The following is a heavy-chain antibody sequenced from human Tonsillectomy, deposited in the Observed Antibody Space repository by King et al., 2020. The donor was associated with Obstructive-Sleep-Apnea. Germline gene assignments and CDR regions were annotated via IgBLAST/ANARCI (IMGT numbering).Heavy chain of an antibody. J-gene: IGHJ4*02. CDR1: GFSLSTSGVG. D-gene: IGHD1-1*01. CDR2: IYWDDDK. V-gene: IGHV2-5*02. Sequence: TLKESGPTLVKPTQTLTLTCTFSGFSLSTSGVGVGWIRQPPGKALEWLALIYWDDDKLYSPSLKSRLTITKDTSKNQVVLTMANMDSVDTATYYCAHRRSRTYYFDYWGQGTLVTVSS. CDR3: AHRRSRTYYFDY.